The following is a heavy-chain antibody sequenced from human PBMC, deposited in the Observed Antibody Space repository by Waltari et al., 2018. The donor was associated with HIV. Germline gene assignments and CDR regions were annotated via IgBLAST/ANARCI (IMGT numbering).Heavy chain of an antibody. D-gene: IGHD3-10*01. CDR2: LYHSGST. J-gene: IGHJ3*01. Sequence: QLQLQESGPGLAKPSETLSLTCTVSGGSVPTYYWSWIRQPPGKGLEWIGYLYHSGSTNYNPSLKSRVTTSVDTSKNRFSLNLTSVTAADTAVYYCARHSGSMGGAFDVWGQGTMVTVSS. V-gene: IGHV4-59*08. CDR3: ARHSGSMGGAFDV. CDR1: GGSVPTYY.